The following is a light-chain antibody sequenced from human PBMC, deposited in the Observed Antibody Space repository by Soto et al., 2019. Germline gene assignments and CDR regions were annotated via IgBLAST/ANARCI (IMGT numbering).Light chain of an antibody. J-gene: IGKJ2*01. CDR2: DAS. Sequence: DIVLKKSPGTLSLSPGERATLSCGASQSINSRSLAWYQQTPGQAPRLLIYDASSRATGIPDRFSASGSGTDFTLSSSSLEPEDFAVYYCQQYVASPYTFGQGTKVDIK. CDR1: QSINSRS. V-gene: IGKV3-20*01. CDR3: QQYVASPYT.